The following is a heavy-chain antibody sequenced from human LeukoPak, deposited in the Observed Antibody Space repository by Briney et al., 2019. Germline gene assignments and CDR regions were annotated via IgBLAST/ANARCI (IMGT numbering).Heavy chain of an antibody. CDR1: GFIFSNYA. CDR3: AKWGDYDVLTGYYVSDF. CDR2: ISGRSDNT. J-gene: IGHJ4*02. D-gene: IGHD3-9*01. V-gene: IGHV3-23*01. Sequence: GASLRLSCTASGFIFSNYAMYWVRQAPGKGLEWVSAISGRSDNTYYADSVKGRFTLSRDSSKNTLYLQMNSLRADDTAVYYCAKWGDYDVLTGYYVSDFWGQGTLVTVSS.